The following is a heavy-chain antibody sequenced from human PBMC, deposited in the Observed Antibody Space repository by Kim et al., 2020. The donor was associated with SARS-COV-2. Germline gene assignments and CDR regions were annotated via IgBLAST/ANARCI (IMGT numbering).Heavy chain of an antibody. V-gene: IGHV3-30*18. CDR2: ISYDGSNK. D-gene: IGHD2-2*01. CDR1: GFTFSSYG. J-gene: IGHJ4*01. Sequence: GGSLRLSCAASGFTFSSYGMHWVRQAPGKGLEWVAVISYDGSNKYYADSVKGRFTISRDNSKNTLYLQMNSLRAEETAVYYCAKSGYCSSTSCHYFVYWG. CDR3: AKSGYCSSTSCHYFVY.